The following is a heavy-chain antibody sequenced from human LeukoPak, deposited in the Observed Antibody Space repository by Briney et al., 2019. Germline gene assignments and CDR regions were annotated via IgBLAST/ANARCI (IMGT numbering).Heavy chain of an antibody. V-gene: IGHV3-21*01. Sequence: PGGSLRLSCAASGFTFSSYSMNWVRQAPGKGLEWVSSISSSSSYIYYADSVKGRFTISRDNAKNSLYLQMNSLRAEDTAVYYCARDPEMATVNGSWFDPWGQGTLVTVSS. CDR2: ISSSSSYI. CDR1: GFTFSSYS. D-gene: IGHD5-24*01. J-gene: IGHJ5*02. CDR3: ARDPEMATVNGSWFDP.